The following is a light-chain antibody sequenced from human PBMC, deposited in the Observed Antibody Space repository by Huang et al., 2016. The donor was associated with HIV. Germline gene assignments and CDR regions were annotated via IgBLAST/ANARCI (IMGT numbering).Light chain of an antibody. J-gene: IGKJ1*01. CDR2: AAS. Sequence: DIQMTQSPSSLSAFVGDKVTITCRASENSRKYLNWYQQKPGKAPNLLLYAASSLQSGVPSRFSGSGTGTDFNLTINSLQPEDYATYFCQQSYNAPRTFGQGTKVEIK. V-gene: IGKV1-39*01. CDR3: QQSYNAPRT. CDR1: ENSRKY.